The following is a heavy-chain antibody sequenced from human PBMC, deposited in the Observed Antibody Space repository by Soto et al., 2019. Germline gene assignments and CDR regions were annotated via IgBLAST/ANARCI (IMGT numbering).Heavy chain of an antibody. Sequence: DSGGGLVQPGGSLRLSCAASGFTFSSYWMSWVRQAPGKGLEWVANINQDGSEKFYVDSVKGRFTISRDNAKKSLYLQMNTLRVEDTAVYYCARDGSSSWYSYYYNGMDVWGQGTTVTVSS. CDR2: INQDGSEK. V-gene: IGHV3-7*05. CDR3: ARDGSSSWYSYYYNGMDV. J-gene: IGHJ6*02. D-gene: IGHD6-13*01. CDR1: GFTFSSYW.